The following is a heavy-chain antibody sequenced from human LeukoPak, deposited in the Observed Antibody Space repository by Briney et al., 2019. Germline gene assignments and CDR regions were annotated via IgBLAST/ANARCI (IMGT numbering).Heavy chain of an antibody. J-gene: IGHJ4*02. V-gene: IGHV3-13*04. CDR1: GFTFSSYD. Sequence: GGSLRLSCAASGFTFSSYDMHWVRQATGKGLEWVSAIGTAGDTYYPASVKGRFTISRENAKNSLYLQMNSLRAGDTAVYYCARVSTSGELAYWGQGTLVTVSS. D-gene: IGHD2-15*01. CDR2: IGTAGDT. CDR3: ARVSTSGELAY.